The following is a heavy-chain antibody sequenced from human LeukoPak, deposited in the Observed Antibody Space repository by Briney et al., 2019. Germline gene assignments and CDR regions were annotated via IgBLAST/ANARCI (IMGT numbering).Heavy chain of an antibody. CDR3: ARGRRYCAGVCYSGWLDP. Sequence: NPSETLSLTCGVCGGSLCVYFWSCMRHPPGKGREWIGEINHSERTNHNSSLKSRVTMSVDTSKKQFSLKLSAVTAADTAVYYCARGRRYCAGVCYSGWLDPWGQGTLVTVSS. V-gene: IGHV4-34*01. D-gene: IGHD2-21*01. CDR2: INHSERT. J-gene: IGHJ5*02. CDR1: GGSLCVYF.